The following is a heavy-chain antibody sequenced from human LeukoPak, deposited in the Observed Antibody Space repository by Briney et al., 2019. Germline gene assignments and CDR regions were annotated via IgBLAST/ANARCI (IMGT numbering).Heavy chain of an antibody. J-gene: IGHJ4*02. CDR2: ISSSSSTI. D-gene: IGHD5-12*01. CDR3: ARDRIVATSRWGHFDY. CDR1: GFTFSSYD. V-gene: IGHV3-48*02. Sequence: PGGSLRLSCAASGFTFSSYDMNWVRQAPGKGLEWVSYISSSSSTIYHADSVKGRFTISRDNAKNSLWLQMNSLRDEDTAVYYCARDRIVATSRWGHFDYWGRGTLVTVSS.